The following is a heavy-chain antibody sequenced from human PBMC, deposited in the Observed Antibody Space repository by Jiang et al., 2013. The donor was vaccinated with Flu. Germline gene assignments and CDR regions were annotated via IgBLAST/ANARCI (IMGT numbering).Heavy chain of an antibody. CDR3: ASHSSGYYYGMDV. J-gene: IGHJ6*02. CDR2: IYYSGST. CDR1: GGSISSYY. Sequence: GLVKPSETLSLTCTVSGGSISSYYWSWIRQPPGKGLEWIGYIYYSGSTNYNPSLKSRVTISVDTSKNQFSLKLSSVTAADTAVYYCASHSSGYYYGMDVWGQGTTVTVSS. D-gene: IGHD6-19*01. V-gene: IGHV4-59*01.